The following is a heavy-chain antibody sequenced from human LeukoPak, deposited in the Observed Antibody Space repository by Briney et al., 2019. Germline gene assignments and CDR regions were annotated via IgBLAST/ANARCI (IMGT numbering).Heavy chain of an antibody. CDR1: GFTFSSYS. CDR3: ARAGIAAAGPWDY. D-gene: IGHD6-13*01. CDR2: INHSGST. J-gene: IGHJ4*02. Sequence: GSLRLSCAASGFTFSSYSMNWIRQPPGKGLEWIGEINHSGSTNYNPSLKSRVTISVDTSKNQFSLKLSSVTAADTAVYYCARAGIAAAGPWDYWGQGTLVTVSS. V-gene: IGHV4-34*01.